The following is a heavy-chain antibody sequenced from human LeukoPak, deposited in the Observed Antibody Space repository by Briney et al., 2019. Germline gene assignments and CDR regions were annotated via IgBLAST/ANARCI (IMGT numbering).Heavy chain of an antibody. CDR2: ISYDGSNK. Sequence: GGSLRLSCAASGFTFSSYAMHWVRQDPGKGLEWVAVISYDGSNKYYADSVKGRFTISRDNSKNTLYLQMNSLRAEDTAVYYCAREDTAMVLIDYWGQGTLVTVSS. CDR1: GFTFSSYA. CDR3: AREDTAMVLIDY. V-gene: IGHV3-30-3*01. J-gene: IGHJ4*02. D-gene: IGHD5-18*01.